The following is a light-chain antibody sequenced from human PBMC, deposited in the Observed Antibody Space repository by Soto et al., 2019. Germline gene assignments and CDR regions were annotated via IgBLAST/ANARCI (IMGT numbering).Light chain of an antibody. CDR2: RND. J-gene: IGLJ3*02. CDR3: AAWDYSLSARV. CDR1: SSNIGSNY. V-gene: IGLV1-47*01. Sequence: QSVLTQPPSTSGTPGQRVTISCSGSSSNIGSNYVYWYQQLPGTSPKLLIYRNDQRPSGVPDRFSGSKSGTSASLAISGLRSEDEADYYCAAWDYSLSARVFGGGTKVTVL.